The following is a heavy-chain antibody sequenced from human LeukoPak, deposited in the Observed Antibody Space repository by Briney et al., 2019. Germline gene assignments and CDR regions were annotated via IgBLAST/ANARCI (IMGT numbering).Heavy chain of an antibody. V-gene: IGHV4-39*07. Sequence: SETLSLTCTVSGGSISITRYYWGWIRQPPGEGLEWIASMYSSGTTYYNPSLKSRVTISVDTSKNQFSLKLSSVTAADTAVYYCAREVDAAAAYNWFDPWGQGTLVTVSS. CDR2: MYSSGTT. J-gene: IGHJ5*02. D-gene: IGHD2-2*01. CDR1: GGSISITRYY. CDR3: AREVDAAAAYNWFDP.